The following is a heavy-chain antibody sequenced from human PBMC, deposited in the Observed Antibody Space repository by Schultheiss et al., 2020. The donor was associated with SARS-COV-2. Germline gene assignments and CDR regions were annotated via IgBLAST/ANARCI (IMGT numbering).Heavy chain of an antibody. D-gene: IGHD3-16*01. CDR1: GFTFSSYG. CDR2: ISGSGGST. V-gene: IGHV3-23*01. Sequence: GESLKISCAASGFTFSSYGMHWVRQAPGKGLEWVSAISGSGGSTYYADSVKGRFTISRDNSKNTLYLQMNSLRAEDTAVYYCARVGQHWGQGTLVTVSS. J-gene: IGHJ1*01. CDR3: ARVGQH.